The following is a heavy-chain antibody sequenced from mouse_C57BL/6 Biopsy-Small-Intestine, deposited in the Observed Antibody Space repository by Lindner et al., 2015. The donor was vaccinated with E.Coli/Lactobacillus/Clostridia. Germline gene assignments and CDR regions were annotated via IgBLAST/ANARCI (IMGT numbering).Heavy chain of an antibody. CDR3: ARGPVGGWYDS. V-gene: IGHV1S18*01. CDR1: ATTFGKNA. Sequence: SVKVSCKTSATTFGKNAVHWVRQAPGQRLEWMGWFNTGAGSTRLSPDFEERLNISGDTSANTVYLQLTRLTSEDSAIYYCARGPVGGWYDSWGQGTLVSVS. D-gene: IGHD2-14*01. CDR2: FNTGAGST. J-gene: IGHJ3*01.